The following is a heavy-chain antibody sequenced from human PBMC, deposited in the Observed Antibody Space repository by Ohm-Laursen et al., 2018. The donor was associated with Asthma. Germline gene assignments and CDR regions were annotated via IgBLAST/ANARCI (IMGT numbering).Heavy chain of an antibody. J-gene: IGHJ6*02. CDR3: TRDRMGGWDYYYYGMDV. Sequence: SLRLSCTASGFTFSSYGMHWVRQAPGKGLEWVAVISYDGSNKYYADSVKGRFTISRDNSKNTLYLQMNSLRAEDTAVYYRTRDRMGGWDYYYYGMDVWGQGTTVTVSS. CDR1: GFTFSSYG. D-gene: IGHD6-19*01. CDR2: ISYDGSNK. V-gene: IGHV3-30*03.